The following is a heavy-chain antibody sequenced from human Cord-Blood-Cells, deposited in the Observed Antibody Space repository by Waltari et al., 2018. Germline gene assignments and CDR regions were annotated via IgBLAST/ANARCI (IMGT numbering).Heavy chain of an antibody. D-gene: IGHD2-21*02. J-gene: IGHJ3*02. CDR2: ISGSGCST. CDR3: AATYCGGDYYSGYAFDI. V-gene: IGHV3-23*01. Sequence: EVQLLESGGGLVQPGGSLRLSCAASGFTFSSYAMSWVRQAPGKGLEWVSAISGSGCSTYYADSVKGRFTISRDNSKTTLYLQMNSLRAEDTAVYYCAATYCGGDYYSGYAFDIWGQGTMVTVSS. CDR1: GFTFSSYA.